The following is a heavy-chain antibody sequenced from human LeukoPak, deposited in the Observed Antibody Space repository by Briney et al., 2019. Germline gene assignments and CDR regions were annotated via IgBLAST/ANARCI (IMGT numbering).Heavy chain of an antibody. Sequence: GGSLRLSCAASGFTFSTYDMNWVRQSPGKGLEWVATISGRGGTTHYADSVKGRFTISRDNSKNTLYLQMNSLRAEDTALYYCATQTTVTAYFDYWGQGTLVTVSS. CDR1: GFTFSTYD. CDR3: ATQTTVTAYFDY. J-gene: IGHJ4*02. CDR2: ISGRGGTT. D-gene: IGHD4-17*01. V-gene: IGHV3-23*01.